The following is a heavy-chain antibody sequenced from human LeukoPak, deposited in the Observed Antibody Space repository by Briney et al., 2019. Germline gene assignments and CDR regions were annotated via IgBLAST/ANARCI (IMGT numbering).Heavy chain of an antibody. CDR2: IIPIFGTA. J-gene: IGHJ6*03. D-gene: IGHD5-24*01. Sequence: GASVKVSCKASGGTFSSYAISWVRQAPGQGLEWMGGIIPIFGTANYAQKFQGRVTITADESTSTAYMELSSLRSEDTAVYYCARVDGDYYYYYYMDVWGKGTTVTVSS. V-gene: IGHV1-69*01. CDR3: ARVDGDYYYYYYMDV. CDR1: GGTFSSYA.